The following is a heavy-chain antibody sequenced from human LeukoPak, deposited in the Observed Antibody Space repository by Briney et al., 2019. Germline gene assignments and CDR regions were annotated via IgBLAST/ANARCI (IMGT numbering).Heavy chain of an antibody. J-gene: IGHJ4*02. Sequence: PSETPSLTCTVSGGSISSYYWSWIRQPPGKGLEWIGYIYNSGSTNYNPSLKSRVTISLDTSKNQFSLKLSSVTAADTAVYYCARGVVAAAGRTFDFWGQGTLVTVSS. D-gene: IGHD6-13*01. CDR1: GGSISSYY. CDR2: IYNSGST. CDR3: ARGVVAAAGRTFDF. V-gene: IGHV4-59*01.